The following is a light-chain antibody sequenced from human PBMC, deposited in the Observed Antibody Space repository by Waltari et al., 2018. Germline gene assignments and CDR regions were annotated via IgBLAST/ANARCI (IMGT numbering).Light chain of an antibody. CDR3: QQRNDWPLT. Sequence: EIVLTQSPATLSLSPGERATFSCRASQSASKYVAWYQQRPGQPPRLLIYDASNRAAGVPDRFDAFGSGTDFTLTINSLEPEDFAVYYCQQRNDWPLTFGGGTRVEIK. CDR2: DAS. J-gene: IGKJ4*01. CDR1: QSASKY. V-gene: IGKV3-11*01.